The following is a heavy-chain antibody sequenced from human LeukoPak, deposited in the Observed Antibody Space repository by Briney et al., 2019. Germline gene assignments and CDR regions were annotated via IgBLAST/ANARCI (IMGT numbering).Heavy chain of an antibody. CDR2: INTDGSST. CDR3: AREVLDYGDAQD. J-gene: IGHJ4*02. CDR1: GFTFSSYW. V-gene: IGHV3-74*01. D-gene: IGHD4-17*01. Sequence: GGSLRLSCAASGFTFSSYWMHWVRQAPGKGLVWVSRINTDGSSTSYADSVKGRFTISRDNAKNTLYLQMNSLRAEDTAVYYCAREVLDYGDAQDWGQGTLVTVSS.